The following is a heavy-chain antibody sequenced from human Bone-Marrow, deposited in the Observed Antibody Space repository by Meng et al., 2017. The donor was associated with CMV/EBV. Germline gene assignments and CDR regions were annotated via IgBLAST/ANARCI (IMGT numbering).Heavy chain of an antibody. D-gene: IGHD2/OR15-2a*01. CDR2: INPSGGST. CDR3: GRGGISHNWFDP. Sequence: ASVKVSCKASGYTFTSYYMHWVRQAPGQGLEWMGIINPSGGSTSYAQKCQGRVTMTRDTSTSTVYMELSSLRSEDTAVYYCGRGGISHNWFDPWGQGTLVTVSS. V-gene: IGHV1-46*01. J-gene: IGHJ5*02. CDR1: GYTFTSYY.